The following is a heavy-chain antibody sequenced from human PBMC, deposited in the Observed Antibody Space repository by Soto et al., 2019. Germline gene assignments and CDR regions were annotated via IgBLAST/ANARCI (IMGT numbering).Heavy chain of an antibody. CDR2: ISGSGGST. V-gene: IGHV3-23*01. D-gene: IGHD2-8*01. J-gene: IGHJ4*02. Sequence: GGSLRLSCAASGFTFSSYAMSWVRQAPGKGLEWVSAISGSGGSTYYADSVKGRFTISRDNSKNTLYLQMNSLRAEDTAVYYCARGQRYCTNGVCFKDFDYWGQGTLVTVSS. CDR3: ARGQRYCTNGVCFKDFDY. CDR1: GFTFSSYA.